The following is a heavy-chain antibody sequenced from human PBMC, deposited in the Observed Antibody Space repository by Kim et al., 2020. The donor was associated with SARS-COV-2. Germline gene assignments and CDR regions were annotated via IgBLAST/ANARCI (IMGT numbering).Heavy chain of an antibody. J-gene: IGHJ6*02. Sequence: SETLSLTCTVSGGSISSYYWSWIRQPPGKGLEWIGYIYYSGSTNYNPSLKSRVTISVDTSKNQFSLKLSSVTAADTAVYYCARLGDSSGPLDVWGQGTTV. CDR1: GGSISSYY. V-gene: IGHV4-59*13. CDR3: ARLGDSSGPLDV. D-gene: IGHD3-22*01. CDR2: IYYSGST.